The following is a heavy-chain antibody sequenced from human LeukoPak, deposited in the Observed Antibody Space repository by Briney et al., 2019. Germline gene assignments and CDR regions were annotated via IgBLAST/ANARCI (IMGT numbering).Heavy chain of an antibody. CDR3: ARGGVVGAYNWFDP. D-gene: IGHD2-15*01. CDR2: IIPILGIA. J-gene: IGHJ5*02. CDR1: GGTFSSYA. Sequence: SVKVSCKASGGTFSSYAISWVRQAPGQGLEWMGGIIPILGIANYAQKFQGRVTITADKSTSTAYMELSSLRSEDTAVYYCARGGVVGAYNWFDPWGQGTLVTVSS. V-gene: IGHV1-69*10.